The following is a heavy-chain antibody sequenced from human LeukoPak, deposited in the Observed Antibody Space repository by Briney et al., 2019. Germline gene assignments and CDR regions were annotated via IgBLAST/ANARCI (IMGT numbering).Heavy chain of an antibody. V-gene: IGHV3-21*01. D-gene: IGHD4-11*01. CDR2: ISSSSSYI. CDR3: ARDRVPDSNPDH. CDR1: GFTFSSYS. Sequence: GGSLRLSCVASGFTFSSYSMNWVRQAPGKGLEWVSSISSSSSYIYYADSVKGRFTISRDNAKNSLYLQMNSLRAEDTAVYYCARDRVPDSNPDHWGQGTLVTVSS. J-gene: IGHJ4*02.